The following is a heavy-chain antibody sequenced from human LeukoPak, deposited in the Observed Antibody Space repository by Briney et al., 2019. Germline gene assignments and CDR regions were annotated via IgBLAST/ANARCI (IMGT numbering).Heavy chain of an antibody. V-gene: IGHV1-3*01. D-gene: IGHD2-21*01. CDR2: INAGDGNT. J-gene: IGHJ6*02. Sequence: ASVKVSCKASGYTFTSYAMHWVRQAPGQRLEWMGWINAGDGNTKYSQKFQGRVTITRDTSASTAYMELSSLRSEDTAVYYCASPLWYYYGMDVWGQGTTVTVSS. CDR1: GYTFTSYA. CDR3: ASPLWYYYGMDV.